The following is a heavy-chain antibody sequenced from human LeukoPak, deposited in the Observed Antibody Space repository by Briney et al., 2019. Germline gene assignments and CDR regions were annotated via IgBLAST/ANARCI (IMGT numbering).Heavy chain of an antibody. Sequence: SETLSLTCTLSGGSISSYYWGWIRQPPGKGLEWIGSIYYSGSTYYNPSLKSRVTISVDTSKNQFSLKLSSVTAADTAVYYCARHWGFRKYGSTSFYYFDYWGQGTLVTVSS. J-gene: IGHJ4*02. V-gene: IGHV4-39*01. CDR3: ARHWGFRKYGSTSFYYFDY. D-gene: IGHD2-2*01. CDR2: IYYSGST. CDR1: GGSISSYY.